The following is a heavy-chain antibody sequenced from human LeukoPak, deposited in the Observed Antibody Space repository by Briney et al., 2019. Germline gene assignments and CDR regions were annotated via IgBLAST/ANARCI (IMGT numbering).Heavy chain of an antibody. Sequence: GGSLRLSCAASGFTFSSYWMSWVRQAPGKGLEWVANIKQDGSEKYYVDSVKGRFTISRDNAKNSLYLQMNSLRAEDTAVYYCARVDIVVVPAARGGHYYYYYMDVWGKGTTVTVSS. J-gene: IGHJ6*03. D-gene: IGHD2-2*01. CDR3: ARVDIVVVPAARGGHYYYYYMDV. CDR2: IKQDGSEK. V-gene: IGHV3-7*04. CDR1: GFTFSSYW.